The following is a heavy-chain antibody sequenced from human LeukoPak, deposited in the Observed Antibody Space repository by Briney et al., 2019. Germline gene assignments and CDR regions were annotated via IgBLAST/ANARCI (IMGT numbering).Heavy chain of an antibody. J-gene: IGHJ4*02. D-gene: IGHD5-12*01. CDR2: IYYSGST. CDR1: GGSISSGGYY. Sequence: SETLSLTCTVSGGSISSGGYYWSWIRQHPGKGPEWIGYIYYSGSTYYNPSLKSRVTISVDTSKNQFSLKLSSVTAADTAVYYCASGSIVAGDYWGQGTLVTVSS. CDR3: ASGSIVAGDY. V-gene: IGHV4-31*03.